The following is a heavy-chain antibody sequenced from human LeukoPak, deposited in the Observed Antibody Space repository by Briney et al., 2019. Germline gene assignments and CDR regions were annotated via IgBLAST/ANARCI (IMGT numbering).Heavy chain of an antibody. V-gene: IGHV3-21*01. D-gene: IGHD3-22*01. CDR2: ISSSSSYI. J-gene: IGHJ4*02. CDR1: GFIFSSYS. CDR3: ARATDSMIVVVNFDY. Sequence: GGSLRLSCAASGFIFSSYSMNWVRQAPGKGLEWVSSISSSSSYIYYADSVRGRFTISRDNAKNSLYLQMNSLRAEDTAVYYCARATDSMIVVVNFDYWGQGTLVTVSS.